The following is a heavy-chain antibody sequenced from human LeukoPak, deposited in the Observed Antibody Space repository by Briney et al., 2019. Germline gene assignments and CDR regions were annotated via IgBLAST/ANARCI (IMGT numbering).Heavy chain of an antibody. Sequence: SETLSLTCTVSGYSIGSGYYWGWIRQPPGKGLEWIGTMYHSGSTNYNPSLKSRVTISVDTSKNQFSLKLSSVTAADTAVYFCARGFRGDNFDYWGQGTLVTVSS. J-gene: IGHJ4*02. CDR1: GYSIGSGYY. D-gene: IGHD7-27*01. V-gene: IGHV4-38-2*02. CDR3: ARGFRGDNFDY. CDR2: MYHSGST.